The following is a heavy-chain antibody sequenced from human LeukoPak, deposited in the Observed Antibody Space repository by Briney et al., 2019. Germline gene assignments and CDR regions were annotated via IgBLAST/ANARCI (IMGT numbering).Heavy chain of an antibody. V-gene: IGHV1-2*02. J-gene: IGHJ6*03. Sequence: ASVKVSCTASGYTFTGYYMHWVRLAPGQGHEWMGWINLNSGGTNYAQKFQGRVTMTRVTSISKDYMELLRLRSDDTAVYYCARGQDIVLRVPRLYMDVWGKGTTVTVAS. D-gene: IGHD2-8*01. CDR1: GYTFTGYY. CDR3: ARGQDIVLRVPRLYMDV. CDR2: INLNSGGT.